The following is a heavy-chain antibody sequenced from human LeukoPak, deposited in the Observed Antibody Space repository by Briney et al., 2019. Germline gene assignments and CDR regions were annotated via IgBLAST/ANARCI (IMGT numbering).Heavy chain of an antibody. CDR1: GFTFSNCG. CDR2: IRYDGSNQ. CDR3: ARYPSGRYCSGGICSYFDY. D-gene: IGHD2-15*01. Sequence: GGSLRLSCAASGFTFSNCGMHWVRQAPGQGLEWVSFIRYDGSNQYYADSVMGRFTVSRDNSKNTLYLQMNSLRVEETAVYYCARYPSGRYCSGGICSYFDYWGQGTLVTVSS. V-gene: IGHV3-30*02. J-gene: IGHJ4*02.